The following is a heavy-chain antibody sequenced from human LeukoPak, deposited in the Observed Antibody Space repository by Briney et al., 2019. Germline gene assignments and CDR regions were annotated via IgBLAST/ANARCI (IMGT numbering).Heavy chain of an antibody. CDR2: ISSSSSYI. J-gene: IGHJ6*03. CDR3: ARVGDGYNYYYYYYMDV. V-gene: IGHV3-21*01. Sequence: GGSLRLSCAASGFTFRSYSMNWVRQAPGKGLEWVSSISSSSSYIYYADSVKGRFTISRDNAKNSLYLQMNSLRAEDTAVYYCARVGDGYNYYYYYYMDVWGKGTTVTVSS. D-gene: IGHD5-24*01. CDR1: GFTFRSYS.